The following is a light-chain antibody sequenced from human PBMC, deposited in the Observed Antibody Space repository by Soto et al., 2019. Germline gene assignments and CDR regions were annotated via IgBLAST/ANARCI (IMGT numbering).Light chain of an antibody. CDR1: QTISSW. CDR2: DAS. Sequence: SVGDRVTIPCRASQTISSWLAWYQQKPGKAPKLLIYDASSLESGVPSRFSGSGSGTEFTLTISSLQPDDFATYYCQHYNSYSEAFGQGTRLEIK. V-gene: IGKV1-5*01. CDR3: QHYNSYSEA. J-gene: IGKJ5*01.